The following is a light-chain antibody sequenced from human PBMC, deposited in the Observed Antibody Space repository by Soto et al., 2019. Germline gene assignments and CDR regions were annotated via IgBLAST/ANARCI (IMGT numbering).Light chain of an antibody. CDR1: QGISSY. J-gene: IGKJ1*01. CDR3: QTYTGAPWT. CDR2: AAS. Sequence: IQLTQSPSSLYASVGXRVTITXXXSQGISSYLVWYQQKPGTVPKVLIFAASNLQTGVPSRFSGSGSGTDFTLTICSLQPEDVATYYCQTYTGAPWTFGQGTKVDIK. V-gene: IGKV1-27*01.